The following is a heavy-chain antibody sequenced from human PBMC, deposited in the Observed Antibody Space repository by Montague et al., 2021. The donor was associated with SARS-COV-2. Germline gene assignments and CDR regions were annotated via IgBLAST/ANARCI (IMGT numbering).Heavy chain of an antibody. CDR3: ASSGITLTGLDAFDI. Sequence: CAISGDRVSSKSVAWNWIRQSPSRGLEWLGRTYYRSKWDSDYAEXVKRRLVITPDTSKNQVSLQLNSVIPEDTAVYFCASSGITLTGLDAFDIWGQGTMVTVSS. V-gene: IGHV6-1*01. CDR1: GDRVSSKSVA. CDR2: TYYRSKWDS. D-gene: IGHD3-9*01. J-gene: IGHJ3*02.